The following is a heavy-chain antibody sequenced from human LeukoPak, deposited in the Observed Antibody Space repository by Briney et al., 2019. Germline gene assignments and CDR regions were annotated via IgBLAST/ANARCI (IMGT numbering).Heavy chain of an antibody. CDR1: GFTFTIYA. D-gene: IGHD1-26*01. Sequence: GGSLRLSCTASGFTFTIYAMDWVRQAPGKGLEWVAAISYDGGNEYYADSVKGRFTISRDNSKNTLYLQMNSLRVEDTAVYFCVRVRVGTTTGDTFDIWGQGTMVTVAS. CDR3: VRVRVGTTTGDTFDI. J-gene: IGHJ3*02. V-gene: IGHV3-30-3*01. CDR2: ISYDGGNE.